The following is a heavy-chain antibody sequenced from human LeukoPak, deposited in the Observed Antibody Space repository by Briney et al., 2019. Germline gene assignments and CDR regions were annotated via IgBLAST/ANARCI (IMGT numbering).Heavy chain of an antibody. CDR1: GFTLSSYA. V-gene: IGHV3-21*01. J-gene: IGHJ5*02. D-gene: IGHD6-13*01. CDR2: LSGSGGDT. Sequence: GGSLRLSCAASGFTLSSYAMSWVRQAPGKGLEWVSTLSGSGGDTYYADSVKGRFTISRDNAKNSLYLQMNSLRAEDTAVYYCARDQARIAAANDWFDPWGQGTLVTVSS. CDR3: ARDQARIAAANDWFDP.